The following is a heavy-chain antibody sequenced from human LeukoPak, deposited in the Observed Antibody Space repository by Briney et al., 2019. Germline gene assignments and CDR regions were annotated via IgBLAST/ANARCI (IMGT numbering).Heavy chain of an antibody. CDR3: ARSAVPYSSGWSSYYLDY. J-gene: IGHJ4*02. V-gene: IGHV5-51*01. CDR1: GYSFTSYW. CDR2: IYPGDSDT. Sequence: GESLKISCKGSGYSFTSYWIGWVRQMPGKGLEWMGIIYPGDSDTRYSPSFQGQVTISADKSISTAYLQWSSLKASDTAMYYCARSAVPYSSGWSSYYLDYWGQGTLVTVFS. D-gene: IGHD6-19*01.